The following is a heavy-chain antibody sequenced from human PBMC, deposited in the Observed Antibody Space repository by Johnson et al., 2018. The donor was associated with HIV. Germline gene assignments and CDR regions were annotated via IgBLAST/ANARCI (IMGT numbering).Heavy chain of an antibody. Sequence: VQLVESGGGLVQPGGSLRLSCATSGFSFDDYAMHWVRQGPGKGLEWVAGIGSNGLTIGHVDSVKGRFTISRDNSKNTLYLQMNSLRAEDTAVYYCVREGSEWLAGENTFDIWGQGTMVTVSS. CDR3: VREGSEWLAGENTFDI. CDR1: GFSFDDYA. D-gene: IGHD6-19*01. J-gene: IGHJ3*02. V-gene: IGHV3-9*01. CDR2: IGSNGLTI.